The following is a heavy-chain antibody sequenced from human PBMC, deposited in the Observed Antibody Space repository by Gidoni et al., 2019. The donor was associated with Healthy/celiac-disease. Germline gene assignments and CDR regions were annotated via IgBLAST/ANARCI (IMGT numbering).Heavy chain of an antibody. D-gene: IGHD6-19*01. V-gene: IGHV3-13*01. CDR2: IGTSGDT. Sequence: EVQLVEAGGGLVQPGGSMRHSCAASGLTFSSYDMHWVRQAKGKGLEWVSAIGTSGDTYYPGSVKGRFTIAREKAKNSLYLQMNSLRAGDTAGYYCAGSSGDGWSEFDYLGQGTLVTVSS. J-gene: IGHJ4*02. CDR1: GLTFSSYD. CDR3: AGSSGDGWSEFDY.